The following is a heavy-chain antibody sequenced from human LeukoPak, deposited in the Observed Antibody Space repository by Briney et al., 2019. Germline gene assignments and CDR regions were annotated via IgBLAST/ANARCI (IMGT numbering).Heavy chain of an antibody. V-gene: IGHV3-48*03. J-gene: IGHJ4*02. D-gene: IGHD6-19*01. CDR2: IGSSGTTT. Sequence: GGSLRLSCAVSGFPFSFYDMNWVRQAPGKGLEWVSNIGSSGTTTYYADSVKGRFSISRDNAKNSLYLRMNSLRVEDTAVYYCALLAVASDFDYWGQGALVTVSS. CDR3: ALLAVASDFDY. CDR1: GFPFSFYD.